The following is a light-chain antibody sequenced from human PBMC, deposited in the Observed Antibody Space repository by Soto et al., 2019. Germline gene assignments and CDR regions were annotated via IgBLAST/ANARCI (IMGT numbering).Light chain of an antibody. CDR3: QQRSNWPRT. CDR1: QSVSSY. CDR2: DAS. V-gene: IGKV3-11*01. Sequence: EIVLTQSPATLSLSPGERATLSCRASQSVSSYLAWYQQKPDQAPRLLIYDASNRATGIPARFSGSGSGTDFTLTISSLEPEDFAVYYCQQRSNWPRTFGQWTKVEIK. J-gene: IGKJ1*01.